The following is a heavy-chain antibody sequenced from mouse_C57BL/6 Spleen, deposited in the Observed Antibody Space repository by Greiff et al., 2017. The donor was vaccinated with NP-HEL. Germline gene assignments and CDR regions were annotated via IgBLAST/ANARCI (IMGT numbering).Heavy chain of an antibody. Sequence: QVHVKQSGAELVKPGASVKLSCKASGYTFTSYWMHWVKQRPGRGLEWIGRIDPNSGGTKYNEKFKSKATLTVDKPSSTAYMQLSSLTAEDSAVYYSEKGDAMDYWGQGTSVTVSS. CDR1: GYTFTSYW. V-gene: IGHV1-72*01. CDR3: EKGDAMDY. J-gene: IGHJ4*01. CDR2: IDPNSGGT.